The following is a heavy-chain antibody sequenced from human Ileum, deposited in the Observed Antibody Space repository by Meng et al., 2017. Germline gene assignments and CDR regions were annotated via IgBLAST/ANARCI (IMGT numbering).Heavy chain of an antibody. J-gene: IGHJ5*02. CDR1: AGSISNYY. CDR2: THNSATT. CDR3: ARHDVVPVIRQGFDP. Sequence: QVQLQESGPGLVKPSETLSLTCTVSAGSISNYYRSWIWQPPGKGLEWFGYTHNSATTKDSPSLKRRVTIAEDTSKNQFSLKLSSVTAADAAVYYCARHDVVPVIRQGFDPWGQGTLVTVSS. D-gene: IGHD3-10*01. V-gene: IGHV4-59*08.